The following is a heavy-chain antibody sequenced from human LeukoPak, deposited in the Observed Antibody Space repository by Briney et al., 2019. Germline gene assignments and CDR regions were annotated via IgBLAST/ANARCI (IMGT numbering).Heavy chain of an antibody. CDR3: VSHSDPLTGYSFDF. CDR2: IYDSGDS. J-gene: IGHJ4*02. V-gene: IGHV3-53*01. D-gene: IGHD3-9*01. Sequence: PGGSLRLSCAASGFSVRNNYMTWIRQAPGKGLEWVSIIYDSGDSYYADSLKGRFTIARDNSKNTVSLQMNSLRVDDTAVYYCVSHSDPLTGYSFDFWGQGILVTVAS. CDR1: GFSVRNNY.